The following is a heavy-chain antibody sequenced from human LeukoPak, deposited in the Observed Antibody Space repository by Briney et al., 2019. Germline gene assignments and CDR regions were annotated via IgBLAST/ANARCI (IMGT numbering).Heavy chain of an antibody. CDR1: GFTFSSYG. D-gene: IGHD2-8*01. J-gene: IGHJ5*02. Sequence: PGGSLRLSCAASGFTFSSYGMHWVRQAPDKGLEWGAVIWFDGSVKYYADSVKGRFTISRDNSKNTLYLQMNSLRAEDTAVYYCARDSLNALDPWGRGALVTVSS. CDR2: IWFDGSVK. CDR3: ARDSLNALDP. V-gene: IGHV3-33*01.